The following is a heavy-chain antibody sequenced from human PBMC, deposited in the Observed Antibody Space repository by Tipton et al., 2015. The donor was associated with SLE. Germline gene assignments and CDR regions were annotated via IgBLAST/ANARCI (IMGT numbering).Heavy chain of an antibody. CDR3: AKDSIASFEF. CDR2: IRYDGSNK. D-gene: IGHD2/OR15-2a*01. J-gene: IGHJ4*02. CDR1: GFIFSSYG. V-gene: IGHV3-30*02. Sequence: SLRLSCAASGFIFSSYGMHWVRQPPGKGLEWVAFIRYDGSNKYYGDSVKGRFTISRDNSKDTLYLQLNSLRADDTAVYYCAKDSIASFEFWGQGTLVTVSS.